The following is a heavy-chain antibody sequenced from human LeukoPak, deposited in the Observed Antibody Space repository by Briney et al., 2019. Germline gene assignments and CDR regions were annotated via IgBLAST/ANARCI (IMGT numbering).Heavy chain of an antibody. D-gene: IGHD1-26*01. J-gene: IGHJ6*02. CDR3: ARDTGATTDYYGMDV. CDR1: GGSFSGYY. V-gene: IGHV4-59*01. Sequence: SETLSLTCAVYGGSFSGYYWSWIRQPPGKGLEWIGYIYYSGSTDYNPSLKSRVTISVDTSKNQFSLKLSSVTAADTAVYYCARDTGATTDYYGMDVWGQGTTVTVSS. CDR2: IYYSGST.